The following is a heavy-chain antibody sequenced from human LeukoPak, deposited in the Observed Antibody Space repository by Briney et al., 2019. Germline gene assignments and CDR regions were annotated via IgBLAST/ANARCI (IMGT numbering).Heavy chain of an antibody. Sequence: SETLSLTCTVSGGSISSSSYYWGWIRQPPGKGLEWIGSIYYSGSTNYNPSLKSRVTISVDTSKNQFSLKLSSVTAADTAVYYCARVGYSSGWYLDYWGQGTLVTVSS. D-gene: IGHD6-19*01. J-gene: IGHJ4*02. CDR2: IYYSGST. CDR1: GGSISSSSYY. CDR3: ARVGYSSGWYLDY. V-gene: IGHV4-39*07.